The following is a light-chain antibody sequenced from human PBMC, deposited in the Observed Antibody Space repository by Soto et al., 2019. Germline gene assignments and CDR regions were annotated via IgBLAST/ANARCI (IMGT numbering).Light chain of an antibody. Sequence: DIQMTQSPSSLSASVGDRISITCRASQGVGAYLHWYQQRPGKAPQLLIYAASDLQPGVPSRFSGTGFGTEFTLTISSLEPEDFATYYCQQTYGSLYTFGKGTKLAIK. CDR1: QGVGAY. CDR2: AAS. J-gene: IGKJ2*01. V-gene: IGKV1-39*01. CDR3: QQTYGSLYT.